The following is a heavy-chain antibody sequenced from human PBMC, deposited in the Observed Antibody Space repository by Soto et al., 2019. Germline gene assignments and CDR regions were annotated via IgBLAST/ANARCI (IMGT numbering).Heavy chain of an antibody. Sequence: PGGSLRLSCAASGFTVSSYWMSWVRQAPGKGLEWVANIKQDGSEKYYVDSVKGRFTISRDNAKNSLYLQMNSLRAEDTAVYYCASQEPLLRAFDIWGQGTMVTVSS. J-gene: IGHJ3*02. V-gene: IGHV3-7*01. CDR2: IKQDGSEK. CDR1: GFTVSSYW. D-gene: IGHD3-3*01. CDR3: ASQEPLLRAFDI.